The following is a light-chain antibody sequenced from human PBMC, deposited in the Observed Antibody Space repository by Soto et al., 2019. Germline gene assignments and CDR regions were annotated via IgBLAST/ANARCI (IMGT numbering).Light chain of an antibody. CDR2: DAY. CDR3: QQYDSSPPIT. V-gene: IGKV3-20*01. CDR1: QSVSSSY. Sequence: EIVLTQSPGTLSLSPGKRATLPCRASQSVSSSYLAWYQQKPGQAPRLIIYDAYRRATGIPDRFSGSGSGTDFTLTISGLEPEDFAVYYCQQYDSSPPITCGQGTRLEIK. J-gene: IGKJ5*01.